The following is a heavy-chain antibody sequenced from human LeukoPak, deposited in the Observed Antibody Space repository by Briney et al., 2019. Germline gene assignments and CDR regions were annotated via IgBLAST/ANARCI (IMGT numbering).Heavy chain of an antibody. Sequence: ASVKVSCKASGYTFTSYDINWVRQATGQGLEWMGWMNPNSGNTGYAQKFQGRVTITRNTSISTAYMELSSLRSEDTAVYYCARLSGSYQERFDPWGQGTLVTVSS. V-gene: IGHV1-8*03. J-gene: IGHJ5*02. D-gene: IGHD1-26*01. CDR2: MNPNSGNT. CDR3: ARLSGSYQERFDP. CDR1: GYTFTSYD.